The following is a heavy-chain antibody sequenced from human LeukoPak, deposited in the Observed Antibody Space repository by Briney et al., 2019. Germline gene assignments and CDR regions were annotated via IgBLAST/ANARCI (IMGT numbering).Heavy chain of an antibody. CDR2: ISGRGGST. J-gene: IGHJ4*02. CDR3: ARHTSITLRPYYFDC. CDR1: GFSVTNNY. V-gene: IGHV3-23*01. D-gene: IGHD3-10*01. Sequence: GGSLRLSCAVSGFSVTNNYMSWVRQAPGKGLEWVSGISGRGGSTDYADSVKGRFTMSRDNSKNTLSLQMNSLRAEDTALYYCARHTSITLRPYYFDCWGQGTLVTVSS.